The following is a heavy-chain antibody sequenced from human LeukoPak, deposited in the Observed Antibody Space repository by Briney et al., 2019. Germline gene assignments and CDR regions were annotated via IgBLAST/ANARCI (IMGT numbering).Heavy chain of an antibody. J-gene: IGHJ5*02. CDR1: GGSISSYY. Sequence: SETLSLTCTVSGGSISSYYWSWIRQPPGKGLEWIGYIYYSGSTNYNPSFKSRVTISADTSKNQFALKLSSVTAADTAVYYCARASYYYDSSGYLTIDPWGQGTLVTVSS. CDR2: IYYSGST. CDR3: ARASYYYDSSGYLTIDP. D-gene: IGHD3-22*01. V-gene: IGHV4-59*01.